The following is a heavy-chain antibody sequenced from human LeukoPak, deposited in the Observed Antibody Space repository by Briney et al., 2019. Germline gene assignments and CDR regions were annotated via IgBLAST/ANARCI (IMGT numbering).Heavy chain of an antibody. J-gene: IGHJ4*02. CDR3: ARTNPVYGDYDY. CDR1: GFSVNDNY. CDR2: MFPDGRT. Sequence: GGSLRLSCAVSGFSVNDNYMSWVRQAPGKGLQWVSVMFPDGRTYYADSVKGRFTISRDLARNTLLLQMHSLRADDTAVHYCARTNPVYGDYDYWGKGTLVTVSS. V-gene: IGHV3-53*01. D-gene: IGHD4-17*01.